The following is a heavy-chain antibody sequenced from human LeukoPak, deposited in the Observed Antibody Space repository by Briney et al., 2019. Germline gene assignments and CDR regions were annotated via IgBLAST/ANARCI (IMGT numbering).Heavy chain of an antibody. Sequence: GGSLRLSCAASGFTFSSYSMNWVRQAPGKGLEWVSYIGSSGSIIYYADSVKGRFTISRDNAKNSLYLQMNSLRAEDTAVYYCARDRRWFGELFGAVYYYMDVWGKGTTVTISS. CDR3: ARDRRWFGELFGAVYYYMDV. V-gene: IGHV3-48*04. D-gene: IGHD3-10*01. CDR1: GFTFSSYS. CDR2: IGSSGSII. J-gene: IGHJ6*03.